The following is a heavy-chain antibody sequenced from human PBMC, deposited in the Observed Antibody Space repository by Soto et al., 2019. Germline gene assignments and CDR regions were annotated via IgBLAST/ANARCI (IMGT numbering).Heavy chain of an antibody. V-gene: IGHV1-18*01. Sequence: ASVKVSCKASGYTFTSYGISWVRQAPGQGLEWMGWISAYNGNTNYAQKLQGRVTMTTDTSTSTAYMELRSLRSDDTAVYYCASKVVGYYDFWSGYSSGYYYYGMDVWGQGHTVTV. D-gene: IGHD3-3*01. CDR1: GYTFTSYG. J-gene: IGHJ6*02. CDR2: ISAYNGNT. CDR3: ASKVVGYYDFWSGYSSGYYYYGMDV.